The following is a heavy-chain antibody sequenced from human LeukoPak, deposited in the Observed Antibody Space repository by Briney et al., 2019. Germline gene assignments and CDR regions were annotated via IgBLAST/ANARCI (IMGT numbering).Heavy chain of an antibody. J-gene: IGHJ3*02. CDR2: ISSSSSYI. D-gene: IGHD2-15*01. V-gene: IGHV3-21*01. CDR3: AREGVVVVVAATPGRGASDI. CDR1: GFTFSSYS. Sequence: PGGSLRLSCAASGFTFSSYSMNWVRQAPGKGLEWVSSISSSSSYIYYADSVKGRFTISRDNAKNSLYLQMNSRRAEDTAVYYCAREGVVVVVAATPGRGASDIWGQGTMVTVSS.